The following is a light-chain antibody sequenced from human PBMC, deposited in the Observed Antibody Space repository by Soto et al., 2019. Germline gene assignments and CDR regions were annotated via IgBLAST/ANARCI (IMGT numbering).Light chain of an antibody. V-gene: IGLV1-47*01. CDR2: RNN. J-gene: IGLJ2*01. CDR1: SSNIGSNY. Sequence: QSVLTQPPSASGTPGQRVTISCSGSSSNIGSNYVYWYQQLQGTAPKLLIYRNNQRPSGVPDRFSGSKSGTSASLAISGLRSEDEADDYCAAWYDSLSGLVFGGGTKLTVL. CDR3: AAWYDSLSGLV.